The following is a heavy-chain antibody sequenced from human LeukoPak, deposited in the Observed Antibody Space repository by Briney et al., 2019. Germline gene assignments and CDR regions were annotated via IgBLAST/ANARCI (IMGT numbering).Heavy chain of an antibody. CDR3: ARTRSLLSDAFDI. Sequence: KFQGRVTMTTDTSTSTAYMELRSLRSEDTAVYYCARTRSLLSDAFDIWGQGTMVTLSS. V-gene: IGHV1-18*01. D-gene: IGHD6-6*01. J-gene: IGHJ3*02.